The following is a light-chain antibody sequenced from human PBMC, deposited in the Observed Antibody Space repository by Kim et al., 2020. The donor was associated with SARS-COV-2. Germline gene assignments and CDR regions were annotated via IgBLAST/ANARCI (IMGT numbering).Light chain of an antibody. V-gene: IGLV1-44*01. CDR2: ATD. CDR3: APWDDSLNEWV. Sequence: GRMVTISCFGSGSNIERNVVNWYQQFPGTAPKLLMYATDPRSSGVPDRFSGSRSGTSASLAISGLQSDDEADYYCAPWDDSLNEWVFGGGTQLTVL. CDR1: GSNIERNV. J-gene: IGLJ3*02.